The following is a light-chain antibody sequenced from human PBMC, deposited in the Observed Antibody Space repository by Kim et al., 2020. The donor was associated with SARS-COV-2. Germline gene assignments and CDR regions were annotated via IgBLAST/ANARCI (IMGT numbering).Light chain of an antibody. Sequence: SVSPGQTASITCSGDKLGDKYACWYQQKPGQSPVLVIYQNNKRPSGIPERFSGSNTGNTATLTISGTQAMDEADYYCQAWDRSTAVFGGGTQLTVL. CDR2: QNN. V-gene: IGLV3-1*01. CDR1: KLGDKY. J-gene: IGLJ2*01. CDR3: QAWDRSTAV.